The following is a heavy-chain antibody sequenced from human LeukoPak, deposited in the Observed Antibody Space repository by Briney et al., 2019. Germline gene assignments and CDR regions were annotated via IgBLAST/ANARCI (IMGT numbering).Heavy chain of an antibody. J-gene: IGHJ4*02. CDR3: ARGSNYDFWSGYYSLFDY. D-gene: IGHD3-3*01. CDR2: IYYSGST. CDR1: GGSISSYY. V-gene: IGHV4-59*01. Sequence: SGTLSLICTVSGGSISSYYWSWIRQPPGKGLEWIGYIYYSGSTNYNPSLKSRVTISVDTSKNQFSLKLSSVTAADTAVYYCARGSNYDFWSGYYSLFDYWGQGTLVTVSS.